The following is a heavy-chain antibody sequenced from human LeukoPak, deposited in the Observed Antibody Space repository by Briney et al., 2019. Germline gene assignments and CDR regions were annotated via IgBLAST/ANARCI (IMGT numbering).Heavy chain of an antibody. CDR3: ARAMYYDFWSGSQPHFDY. D-gene: IGHD3-3*01. Sequence: SQTLSLTCTVSGGSISSGGYYWSWIRQPPGKGLEWIGYIYHSGSTYYNPSLKSRVTISVDRSKNQFSLKLSSVTAADTAVYYCARAMYYDFWSGSQPHFDYWGQGTLVTVSS. V-gene: IGHV4-30-2*01. CDR1: GGSISSGGYY. J-gene: IGHJ4*02. CDR2: IYHSGST.